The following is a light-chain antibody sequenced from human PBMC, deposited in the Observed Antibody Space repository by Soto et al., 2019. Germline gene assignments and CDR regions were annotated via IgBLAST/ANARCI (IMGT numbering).Light chain of an antibody. CDR3: QQYNSPST. J-gene: IGKJ1*01. V-gene: IGKV1-5*01. CDR1: QSISSW. CDR2: DAS. Sequence: DIQMTQSPSPLSASVGDRVTITCRASQSISSWLAWYQQKPGKAPKLLIYDASSLESGVPSRFSGSGSGTEFTLTISSLQPDDFATYYCQQYNSPSTFGQGTKVEIK.